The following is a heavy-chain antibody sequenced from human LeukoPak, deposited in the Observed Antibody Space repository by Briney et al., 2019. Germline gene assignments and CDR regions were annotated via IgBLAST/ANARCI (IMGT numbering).Heavy chain of an antibody. D-gene: IGHD3-16*02. CDR2: ISAYNGNT. CDR1: GYTFTSYG. CDR3: ARDQSYDYVWGSYRHNDY. V-gene: IGHV1-18*01. Sequence: ASVKVSCKASGYTFTSYGISWVRQAPGQGLEWMGWISAYNGNTNYAQKLQGRVTMTTDTSTSTAYMELRSLRSDDTAVYYCARDQSYDYVWGSYRHNDYWGQGTLVTVSS. J-gene: IGHJ4*02.